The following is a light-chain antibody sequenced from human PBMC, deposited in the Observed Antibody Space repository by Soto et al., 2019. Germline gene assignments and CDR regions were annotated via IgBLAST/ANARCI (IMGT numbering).Light chain of an antibody. V-gene: IGKV3-15*01. Sequence: EIVMTQSPAALSVFPGERATLSCRASQTVYNNLAWYQQKPGQAPRLLIYAASTRATGLPGRFSGSGSGTDFALKISRVEAEDVGVYYCMQGTHWPITFGQGTRLEIK. CDR2: AAS. CDR3: MQGTHWPIT. CDR1: QTVYNN. J-gene: IGKJ5*01.